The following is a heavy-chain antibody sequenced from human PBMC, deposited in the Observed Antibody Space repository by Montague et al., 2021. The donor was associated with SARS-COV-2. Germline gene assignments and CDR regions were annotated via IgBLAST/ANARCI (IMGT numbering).Heavy chain of an antibody. V-gene: IGHV4-59*02. Sequence: SETLSLTCGVSGDSVNRNNCSWVRKPPGKGLERLGYIFYSGSTYTPSLTSRVTMSLDTSKTHFSLNFISVTAADTAVYYCAKASRGYGGDFGSWGQGTLVIVSS. CDR2: IFYSGST. CDR3: AKASRGYGGDFGS. D-gene: IGHD4-23*01. J-gene: IGHJ4*02. CDR1: GDSVNRNN.